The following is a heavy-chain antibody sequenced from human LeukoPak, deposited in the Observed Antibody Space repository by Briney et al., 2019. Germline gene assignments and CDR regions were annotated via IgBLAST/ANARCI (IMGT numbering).Heavy chain of an antibody. J-gene: IGHJ5*02. D-gene: IGHD6-19*01. V-gene: IGHV3-23*01. CDR1: GFTFSSYA. CDR2: SSGSGGST. CDR3: AKDRKQWLVPEWFDP. Sequence: HPGGSLRHSCAVSGFTFSSYAMRCVRQAPGKGLEWVSASSGSGGSTYYADSVKGRFTISRDNSKNTLYLQINSLRAEDTAVYYCAKDRKQWLVPEWFDPWGQGTLVTVSS.